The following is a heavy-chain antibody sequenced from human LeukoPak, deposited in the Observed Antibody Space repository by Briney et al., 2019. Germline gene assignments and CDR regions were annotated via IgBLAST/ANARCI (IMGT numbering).Heavy chain of an antibody. CDR3: ARDRGGTYLRHYFDY. CDR2: IRYDGSNK. J-gene: IGHJ4*02. V-gene: IGHV3-30*02. D-gene: IGHD1-26*01. Sequence: GGSLRLSCAASGFTFSSYGMHWVRQAPGKGLEWVAFIRYDGSNKYYADSVKGRFTISRDNSKNTLYLQMNSLRAEDTAVYYCARDRGGTYLRHYFDYWGQGTLVTVSS. CDR1: GFTFSSYG.